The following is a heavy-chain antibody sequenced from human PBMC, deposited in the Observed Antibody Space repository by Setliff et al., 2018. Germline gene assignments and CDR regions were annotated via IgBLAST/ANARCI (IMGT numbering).Heavy chain of an antibody. J-gene: IGHJ3*02. CDR1: GFTFSRYA. D-gene: IGHD2-21*02. V-gene: IGHV3-64D*09. CDR3: VKDPSVYGADSGSI. CDR2: ISSTGIPI. Sequence: LRLSCSASGFTFSRYAMHWVRQAPGKGLESVSAISSTGIPIYYADSVKARFSISRDDAKNTLYLQMSSLRTDDTAVYYCVKDPSVYGADSGSIWGQGTMVTVSS.